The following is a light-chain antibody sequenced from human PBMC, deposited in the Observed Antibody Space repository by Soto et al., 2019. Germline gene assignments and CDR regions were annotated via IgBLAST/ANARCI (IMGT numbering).Light chain of an antibody. J-gene: IGKJ5*01. CDR1: QSVSTNY. CDR2: DAS. V-gene: IGKV3D-20*01. Sequence: ILQTQGPTTLSRTHGGRVSLSCGAIQSVSTNYVAWYQQKPGLAPRLLIYDASRRATGIADRFSGSGSGTDFTLTISRLEPEDFAVYYCQQYNNWTPITFGQGTRLEIK. CDR3: QQYNNWTPIT.